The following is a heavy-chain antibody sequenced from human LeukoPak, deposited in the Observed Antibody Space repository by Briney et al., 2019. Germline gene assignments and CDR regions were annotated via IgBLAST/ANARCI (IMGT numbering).Heavy chain of an antibody. CDR2: INHSGST. D-gene: IGHD3-9*01. CDR1: GGSFSGYY. J-gene: IGHJ4*02. Sequence: SETLSLTCAVYGGSFSGYYWSWIRQPPGKGLEWIGGINHSGSTNYNPSLKSRVTISVDTSKNQFSLKLSSVTAADTAVYYCARENRYDILTGQFDYWGQGTLVTVSS. V-gene: IGHV4-34*01. CDR3: ARENRYDILTGQFDY.